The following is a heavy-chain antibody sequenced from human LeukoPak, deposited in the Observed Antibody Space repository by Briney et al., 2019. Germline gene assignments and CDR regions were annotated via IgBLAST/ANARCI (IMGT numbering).Heavy chain of an antibody. CDR1: GYTFTGYY. CDR2: INPSGGST. D-gene: IGHD6-13*01. V-gene: IGHV1-46*01. J-gene: IGHJ6*04. Sequence: ASVKVSCKASGYTFTGYYMHWVRQAPGQGLEWMGTINPSGGSTSYAQKFQGRVTMTRDTSTSTVYMELSSLTSEDTAVYYCAKVEPMPDRIGAAGKRLSVMSMDVWGKGTTVTVSS. CDR3: AKVEPMPDRIGAAGKRLSVMSMDV.